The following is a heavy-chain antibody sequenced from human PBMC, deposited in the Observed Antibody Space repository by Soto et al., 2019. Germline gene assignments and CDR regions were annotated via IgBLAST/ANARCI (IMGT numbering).Heavy chain of an antibody. Sequence: ASVQVSCKASGYTFTSYGISWVRQAPGQGLEWMGWISAYNGNTNYAQKLQGRVTMTTDTSTSTAYMELRSLRSDDTAVYYCAIFRVIAARNYYYGMDVWGQGTTVTVS. CDR2: ISAYNGNT. D-gene: IGHD6-6*01. J-gene: IGHJ6*02. CDR3: AIFRVIAARNYYYGMDV. CDR1: GYTFTSYG. V-gene: IGHV1-18*01.